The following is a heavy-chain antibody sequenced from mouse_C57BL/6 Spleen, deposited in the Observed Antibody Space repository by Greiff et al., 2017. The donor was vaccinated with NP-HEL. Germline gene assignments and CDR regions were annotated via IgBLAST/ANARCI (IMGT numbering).Heavy chain of an antibody. CDR1: GFTFTSYW. CDR2: IDPYDSST. CDR3: ARPNFNYAMDY. Sequence: VQLQQPGAELVKPGASVKLSCKASGFTFTSYWMQWVKQRPGQGLEWIGEIDPYDSSTNYNQKFKGKATLTVDTSSSTAYMQLSSLTSEDYAVYYCARPNFNYAMDYWGQGTSVTVSS. V-gene: IGHV1-50*01. J-gene: IGHJ4*01.